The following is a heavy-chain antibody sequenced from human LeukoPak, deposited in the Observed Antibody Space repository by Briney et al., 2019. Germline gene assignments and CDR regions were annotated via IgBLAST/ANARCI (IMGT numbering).Heavy chain of an antibody. CDR3: ARAYGSGSGLDP. Sequence: ASETLSHTCALYGGSFSGYYWTWIRQPPGKGLECIGEINHRGSTNYNPSLKSRVTISVDTSKNQFSLMLSSVAAADTAVYYCARAYGSGSGLDPWGQGTLVTVSS. CDR1: GGSFSGYY. CDR2: INHRGST. D-gene: IGHD3-10*01. J-gene: IGHJ5*02. V-gene: IGHV4-34*01.